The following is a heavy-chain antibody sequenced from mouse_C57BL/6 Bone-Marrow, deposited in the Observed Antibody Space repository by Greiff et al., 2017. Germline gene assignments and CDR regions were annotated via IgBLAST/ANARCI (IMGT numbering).Heavy chain of an antibody. V-gene: IGHV14-2*01. CDR3: ASAVVAPYFDV. J-gene: IGHJ1*03. CDR2: IDPEDGET. D-gene: IGHD1-1*01. Sequence: VQLQQSGAELVKPGASVKLSCTASGFNIKDYYMHWVKQRTEQGLEWIGRIDPEDGETRYAPKFQGKATITADASSNTAYLQLSSLTSADTAVYYCASAVVAPYFDVWGTGTTVTVSS. CDR1: GFNIKDYY.